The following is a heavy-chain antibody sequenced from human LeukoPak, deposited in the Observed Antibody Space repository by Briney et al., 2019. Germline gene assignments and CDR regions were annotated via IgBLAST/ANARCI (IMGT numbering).Heavy chain of an antibody. CDR3: ARHEYCSGGSCYPDAFDI. Sequence: SETLSLTRTVSGGSISSYYWSWIRQPPGKGLEWIGYIYYSGSTNYNPSLKSRVTISVDTSKNQFSLKLSSVTAADTAVYYCARHEYCSGGSCYPDAFDIWGQGTMVTVSS. D-gene: IGHD2-15*01. J-gene: IGHJ3*02. CDR1: GGSISSYY. CDR2: IYYSGST. V-gene: IGHV4-59*08.